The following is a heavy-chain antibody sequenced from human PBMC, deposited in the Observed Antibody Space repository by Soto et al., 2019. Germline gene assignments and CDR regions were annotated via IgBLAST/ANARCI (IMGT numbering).Heavy chain of an antibody. CDR2: IKQDESRK. J-gene: IGHJ3*02. CDR3: ARDVSPGDSTYYLDAFDI. D-gene: IGHD3-22*01. CDR1: GFSLSNYW. V-gene: IGHV3-7*05. Sequence: EVQLVESGGGLVQPGESLRLTCAASGFSLSNYWMTWVRQAPGKGLEWVANIKQDESRKSYLDSVRGRFTISRDNARNSLYLQMNSLRAEDTALYYCARDVSPGDSTYYLDAFDIWGQGKMVNVSS.